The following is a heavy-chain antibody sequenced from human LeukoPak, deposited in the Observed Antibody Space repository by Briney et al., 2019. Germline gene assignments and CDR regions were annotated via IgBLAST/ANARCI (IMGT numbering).Heavy chain of an antibody. V-gene: IGHV5-51*01. D-gene: IGHD6-13*01. Sequence: HGESLKISCKGSGYSFTNYWIGWVRQMPGKGLEWMGIISPDGSDTRYSPSFQGQVTISADKSITTAYLQWSSLKASDIAMYYCARLTSSWSFDYWGQGTLVTVSS. CDR2: ISPDGSDT. J-gene: IGHJ4*02. CDR1: GYSFTNYW. CDR3: ARLTSSWSFDY.